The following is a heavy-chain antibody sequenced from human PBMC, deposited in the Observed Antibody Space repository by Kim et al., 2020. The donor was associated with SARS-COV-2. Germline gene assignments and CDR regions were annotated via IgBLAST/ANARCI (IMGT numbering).Heavy chain of an antibody. CDR2: INSDGSST. J-gene: IGHJ6*02. Sequence: GGSLRLSCAASGFTFSSYWMHWVRQAPGKGLMGVARINSDGSSTTYADSVKGRFTISRDNAKNTLYLEMNSLRAEDTAVHYCARGNNHGMDVWGQGTTVT. D-gene: IGHD1-1*01. V-gene: IGHV3-74*01. CDR3: ARGNNHGMDV. CDR1: GFTFSSYW.